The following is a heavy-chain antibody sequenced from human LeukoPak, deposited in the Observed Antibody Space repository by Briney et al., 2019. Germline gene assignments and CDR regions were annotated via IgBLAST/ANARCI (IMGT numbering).Heavy chain of an antibody. Sequence: LRLSCAASGFTFSDYYINWIRQHPGKGLEWIGNIYHSGTTYYNPSLKSRVTISVDTSKNQFSLKLSSVTAADTAVYYCARSPTVVRIVGGNFDYWGQGTLVTVSS. CDR1: GFTFSDYY. V-gene: IGHV4-31*02. CDR3: ARSPTVVRIVGGNFDY. J-gene: IGHJ4*02. D-gene: IGHD3-10*01. CDR2: IYHSGTT.